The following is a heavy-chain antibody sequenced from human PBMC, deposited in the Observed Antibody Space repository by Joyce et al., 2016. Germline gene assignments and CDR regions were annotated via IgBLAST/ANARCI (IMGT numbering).Heavy chain of an antibody. CDR1: GCSISSGDYY. J-gene: IGHJ4*02. V-gene: IGHV4-30-4*01. CDR2: IYYTGST. D-gene: IGHD3-10*01. Sequence: QVQLQESGPGLVKPSQTLSLTCSVSGCSISSGDYYWSWIRPPPGKGLGWIWYIYYTGSTYYNLSRKSRITMSVDTSKNQFSLKLSSVTAADTAVYYCARVTWFGDKGFDYWGQGTLVTVSS. CDR3: ARVTWFGDKGFDY.